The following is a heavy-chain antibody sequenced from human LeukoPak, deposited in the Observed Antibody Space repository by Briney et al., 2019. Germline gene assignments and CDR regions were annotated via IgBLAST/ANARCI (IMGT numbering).Heavy chain of an antibody. V-gene: IGHV1-8*01. CDR1: GYTFTSYD. D-gene: IGHD6-13*01. J-gene: IGHJ4*02. CDR2: MNPNSGNT. CDR3: ARGLSSSWYVDVDY. Sequence: GASVKASCKASGYTFTSYDINWVRQATGQGLEWMGWMNPNSGNTGYAQKFQGRVTMTRNTSISTAYMELSSLRSEDTAVYYCARGLSSSWYVDVDYWGQGTLVTVSS.